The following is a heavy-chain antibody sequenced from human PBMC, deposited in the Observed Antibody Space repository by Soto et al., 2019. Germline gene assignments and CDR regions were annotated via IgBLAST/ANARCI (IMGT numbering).Heavy chain of an antibody. CDR2: IYWDDDK. Sequence: QITLKESGPTRVKPTQTLMLTCSFSGFSLTSRPVGVAWIRQPPGKALEWLAVIYWDDDKRYSPSLKSRLTIAKDTAKNQVVLTMAYMDPVDTATYFCAHRGDMKGDWDQGYLDNWGQGILVTVST. CDR1: GFSLTSRPVG. J-gene: IGHJ4*02. D-gene: IGHD3-9*01. V-gene: IGHV2-5*02. CDR3: AHRGDMKGDWDQGYLDN.